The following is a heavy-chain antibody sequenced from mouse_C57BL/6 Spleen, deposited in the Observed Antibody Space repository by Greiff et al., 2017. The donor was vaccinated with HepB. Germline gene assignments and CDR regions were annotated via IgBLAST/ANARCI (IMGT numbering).Heavy chain of an antibody. CDR3: ARNYYGSSYRYYYAMDY. Sequence: QVQLKQSGPGLVQPSQSLSITCTVSGFSFTSYGVHWVRQSPGKGLEWLGVIWSGGSTDYNAAFISRLSISKDNSKSQVFFKMNSLQADDTAIYYCARNYYGSSYRYYYAMDYWGQGTSVTVSS. D-gene: IGHD1-1*01. CDR1: GFSFTSYG. J-gene: IGHJ4*01. V-gene: IGHV2-2*01. CDR2: IWSGGST.